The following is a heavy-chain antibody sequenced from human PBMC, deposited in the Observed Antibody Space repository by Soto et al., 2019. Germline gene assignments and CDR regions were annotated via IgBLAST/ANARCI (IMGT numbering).Heavy chain of an antibody. D-gene: IGHD4-17*01. V-gene: IGHV3-21*01. CDR2: TSSRSSYI. CDR3: ARGGFYGDYFDY. J-gene: IGHJ4*02. Sequence: SLRLSCAASGFTFSNYGMNWVRQAPGKGLEWVSSTSSRSSYIYYTDSVKGRFSISRDNAKDSLYLQMNSLRAEDTAVYYCARGGFYGDYFDYWGQGTLVTVSS. CDR1: GFTFSNYG.